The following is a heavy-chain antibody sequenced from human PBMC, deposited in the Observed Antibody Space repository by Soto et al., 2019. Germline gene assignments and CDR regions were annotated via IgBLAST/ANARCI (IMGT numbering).Heavy chain of an antibody. CDR3: ARDLLRYGFDY. CDR1: GFTFSSYG. Sequence: GGSLRLSCAASGFTFSSYGMHWVRQAPGKGLEWVAVIWYDGSNKYYADSVKGRFTISRDNSKNTLYLQMNSLRAEDTAVYYCARDLLRYGFDYWGQGTLVTVSS. J-gene: IGHJ4*02. CDR2: IWYDGSNK. V-gene: IGHV3-33*01. D-gene: IGHD3-22*01.